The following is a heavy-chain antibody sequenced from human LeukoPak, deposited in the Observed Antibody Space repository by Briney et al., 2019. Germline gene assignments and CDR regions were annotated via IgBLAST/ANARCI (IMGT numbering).Heavy chain of an antibody. D-gene: IGHD3-10*01. J-gene: IGHJ4*02. CDR2: IYYSGST. CDR3: ARDGGRYGSGSYYNVRPSFSYDY. CDR1: GGSISSGGYY. Sequence: PSETLSLTCTVSGGSISSGGYYWSWIRQHPGRGLERFGYIYYSGSTYYNPSLKSRVTISVDTSKNQFSLKLSSVTAADTAVYYCARDGGRYGSGSYYNVRPSFSYDYWGQGTLVTVSS. V-gene: IGHV4-31*03.